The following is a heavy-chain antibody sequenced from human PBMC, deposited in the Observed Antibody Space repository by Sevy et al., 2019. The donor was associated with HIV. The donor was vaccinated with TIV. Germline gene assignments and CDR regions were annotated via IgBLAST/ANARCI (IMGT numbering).Heavy chain of an antibody. J-gene: IGHJ4*02. CDR1: GFTFSSYE. CDR3: ARDLPPSATTVAHFDC. V-gene: IGHV3-48*03. CDR2: ISNSGNTI. Sequence: GGSLRLSCAASGFTFSSYEMNWVRQAPGKGLEWVSYISNSGNTISYTDSVRGRFTFSRDNARNSLYLQMNSLRAEDTAVYYCARDLPPSATTVAHFDCWGQGTLVTVSS. D-gene: IGHD4-17*01.